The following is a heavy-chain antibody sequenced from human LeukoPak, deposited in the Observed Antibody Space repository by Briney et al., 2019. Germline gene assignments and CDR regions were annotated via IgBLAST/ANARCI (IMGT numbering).Heavy chain of an antibody. CDR1: GGSFSGYY. Sequence: PETLSLTCAVSGGSFSGYYWTWIRQPPGKGLEWIGEINHSGSANYNPSLKSRVTMSVDTSKNQFSLKLSSVTAADTAVYYCARGPMTTVVTRGGAFDIWGQGTMVTVSS. CDR2: INHSGSA. J-gene: IGHJ3*02. D-gene: IGHD4-23*01. CDR3: ARGPMTTVVTRGGAFDI. V-gene: IGHV4-34*01.